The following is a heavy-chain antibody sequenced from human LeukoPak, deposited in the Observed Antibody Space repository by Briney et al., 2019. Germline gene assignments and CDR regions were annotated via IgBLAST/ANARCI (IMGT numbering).Heavy chain of an antibody. D-gene: IGHD5-12*01. Sequence: SETLSLTCAVYGGSFSGYYWSWIRQPPGKWLEWIGEINHSGSTNYNPSLKSRVTISVDTSKNQFSLKLSSVTAADTAVYYCARLGATYPADYWGQGTLVTVSS. V-gene: IGHV4-34*01. J-gene: IGHJ4*02. CDR2: INHSGST. CDR3: ARLGATYPADY. CDR1: GGSFSGYY.